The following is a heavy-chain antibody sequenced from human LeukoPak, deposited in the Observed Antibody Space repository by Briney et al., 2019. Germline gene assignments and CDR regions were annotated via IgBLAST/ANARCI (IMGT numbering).Heavy chain of an antibody. Sequence: GRSLRLSCAASGFTLSSHAMHWVRQAPGKGLEWVAIISYGGSNKYYAVSVKGRFTISRDNSRNTLYLQMNSLRAEDTAVYYCARDLDFWSGFGDYWGQGTLVTVSS. J-gene: IGHJ4*02. D-gene: IGHD3-3*01. CDR1: GFTLSSHA. CDR2: ISYGGSNK. CDR3: ARDLDFWSGFGDY. V-gene: IGHV3-30-3*01.